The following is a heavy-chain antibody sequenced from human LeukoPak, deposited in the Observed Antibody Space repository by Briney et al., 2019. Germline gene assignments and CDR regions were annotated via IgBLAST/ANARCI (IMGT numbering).Heavy chain of an antibody. J-gene: IGHJ4*02. CDR1: GFTFSSYS. Sequence: GGSLRLSCAASGFTFSSYSMNWVRQAPGKGLEWVSYISSSSNTIYYADSVKGRFTISRDNAKNSLFLEMNSLRDEDTSVYYCARAVTVVTRGGLVFDYWGQGTLVTVSS. CDR2: ISSSSNTI. CDR3: ARAVTVVTRGGLVFDY. V-gene: IGHV3-48*02. D-gene: IGHD2-21*02.